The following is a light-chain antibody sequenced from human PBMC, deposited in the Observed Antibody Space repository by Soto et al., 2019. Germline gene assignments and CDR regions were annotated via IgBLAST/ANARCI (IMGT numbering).Light chain of an antibody. CDR1: QSISNN. CDR2: GAS. V-gene: IGKV3-15*01. J-gene: IGKJ1*01. Sequence: EIVMTQSTATLSVSPGERATLSCRASQSISNNLAWYQHKPGQAPRLLIYGASTRATGIPAKFSGSGSGTEFTVTISSLQSEDFAVYYCQQYNGFPWTFGQGTKVEIK. CDR3: QQYNGFPWT.